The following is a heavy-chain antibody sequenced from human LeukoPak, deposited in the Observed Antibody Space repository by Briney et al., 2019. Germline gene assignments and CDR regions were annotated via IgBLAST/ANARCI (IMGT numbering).Heavy chain of an antibody. D-gene: IGHD6-13*01. V-gene: IGHV1-2*02. CDR3: ASDGRIIAAAGTWKYFDY. Sequence: ASVKVSCKASGYTFTGYYMHWVRQAPGQGLEWMGWINPNSGGTNYAQKFQGRVTMTRDTSISTAYVELSRLRSDDTAVYYCASDGRIIAAAGTWKYFDYWGQGTLVTVSS. J-gene: IGHJ4*02. CDR1: GYTFTGYY. CDR2: INPNSGGT.